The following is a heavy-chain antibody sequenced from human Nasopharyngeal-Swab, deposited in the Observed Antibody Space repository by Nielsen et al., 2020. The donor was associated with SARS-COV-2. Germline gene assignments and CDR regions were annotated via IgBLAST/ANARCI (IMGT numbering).Heavy chain of an antibody. CDR1: GFTFSNAW. Sequence: GESLKISCAASGFTFSNAWMSWVRQAPGKGLEWVGRIKSKTDGGKTDYAAPVKGRFTISRDDSKNTLYLQMNSLKTEDTAVYYCTTGLGIAAYWGQGTLVTVSS. V-gene: IGHV3-15*01. CDR3: TTGLGIAAY. CDR2: IKSKTDGGKT. J-gene: IGHJ4*02. D-gene: IGHD6-25*01.